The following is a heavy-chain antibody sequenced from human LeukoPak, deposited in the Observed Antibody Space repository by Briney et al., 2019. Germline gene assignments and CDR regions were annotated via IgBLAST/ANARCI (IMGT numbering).Heavy chain of an antibody. Sequence: KPGGSLRLSCAASGLTFSTYSMNWVRQAPGKGLEWVSSISISSSHIYYADSVKGRFTISRDNAKSSLYLQMNSLRAEDTAVYYCAKGTPGTTALDCWGQGTQVTVSS. CDR2: ISISSSHI. J-gene: IGHJ4*02. CDR3: AKGTPGTTALDC. D-gene: IGHD1-1*01. V-gene: IGHV3-21*01. CDR1: GLTFSTYS.